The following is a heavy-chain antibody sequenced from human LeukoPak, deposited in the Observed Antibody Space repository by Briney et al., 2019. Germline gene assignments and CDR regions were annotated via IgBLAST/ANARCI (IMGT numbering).Heavy chain of an antibody. CDR3: ARGPISSGTYYVNY. J-gene: IGHJ4*02. Sequence: ASVKVSCKASGYTFTGYYVHWVRQAPGQGLEWMGWINPNTGGTNYAQKFQGRVTMTRDTSISTAYMELGRLRSDDTAVYYCARGPISSGTYYVNYWGQGTLVTVSS. CDR2: INPNTGGT. CDR1: GYTFTGYY. V-gene: IGHV1-2*02. D-gene: IGHD3-10*01.